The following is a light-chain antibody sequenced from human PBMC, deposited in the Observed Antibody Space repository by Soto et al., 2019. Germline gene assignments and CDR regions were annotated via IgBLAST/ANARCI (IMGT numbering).Light chain of an antibody. CDR1: SSDIGGYNY. CDR3: NSHTSSSALVL. CDR2: DVS. J-gene: IGLJ2*01. V-gene: IGLV2-14*01. Sequence: QSVLTQPASVPGSPGQSITISCTGSSSDIGGYNYVSWHQQHPGKAPKLMIYDVSNRPSGVSNRFSGSKSGNTASLTISGLQAEDVVEYYCNSHTSSSALVLFGGGTKVTVL.